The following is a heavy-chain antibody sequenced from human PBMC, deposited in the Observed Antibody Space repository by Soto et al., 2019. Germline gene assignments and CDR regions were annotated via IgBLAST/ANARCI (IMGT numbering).Heavy chain of an antibody. D-gene: IGHD1-26*01. Sequence: ASVKVSCKASGDTFTSYAMHWVRQAPGQRLEWMGWINAGNGNTKYSQKFQGRVTITRDTSASTAYMELSSLRSEDTAVYYCARGPSGSYPDYWGQGTLVTVSS. J-gene: IGHJ4*02. CDR1: GDTFTSYA. CDR3: ARGPSGSYPDY. CDR2: INAGNGNT. V-gene: IGHV1-3*01.